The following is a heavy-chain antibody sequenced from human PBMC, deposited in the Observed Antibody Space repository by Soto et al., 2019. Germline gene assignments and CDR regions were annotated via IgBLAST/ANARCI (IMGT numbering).Heavy chain of an antibody. J-gene: IGHJ4*02. CDR1: GFTFSSYA. CDR3: AKAKSYYYDSRGYWNY. CDR2: ISYGGGST. V-gene: IGHV3-23*01. D-gene: IGHD3-22*01. Sequence: PGGSLRLSCAASGFTFSSYAMNWVRQAAGKGLEWVSGISYGGGSTNYADSVKGRFTISRDNSKNTLYLQMNSLRGEDTAVYYCAKAKSYYYDSRGYWNYWGQGTLLTVSX.